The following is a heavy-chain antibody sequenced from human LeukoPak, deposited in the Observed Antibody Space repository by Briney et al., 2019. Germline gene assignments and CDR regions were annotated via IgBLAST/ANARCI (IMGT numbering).Heavy chain of an antibody. J-gene: IGHJ3*02. CDR2: IYYSGST. D-gene: IGHD3-9*01. CDR1: GGSISSYY. Sequence: PSETLSLTCTVSGGSISSYYWSWIRQPPGKGLEWIGYIYYSGSTNYNPSLKSRVTISVDTSKNQFSLKLSSVTAADTAVYYCARGFDWANAFDIWGQGTMVTVSS. V-gene: IGHV4-59*12. CDR3: ARGFDWANAFDI.